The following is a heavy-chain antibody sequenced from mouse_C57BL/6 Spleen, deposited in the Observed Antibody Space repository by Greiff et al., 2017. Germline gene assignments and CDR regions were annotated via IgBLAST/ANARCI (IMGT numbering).Heavy chain of an antibody. CDR1: GYTFTSYW. D-gene: IGHD1-1*01. CDR3: AREEFITTVVEFWYFDV. CDR2: IDPSDSYT. J-gene: IGHJ1*03. V-gene: IGHV1-69*01. Sequence: VQLQQPGAELVMPGASVKLSCKASGYTFTSYWMHWVKQRPGQGLEWIGEIDPSDSYTNYNQKFKGKSTLTVDKSSSTAYMQLSSLTSEDSAVYYCAREEFITTVVEFWYFDVWGTGSTVAVSS.